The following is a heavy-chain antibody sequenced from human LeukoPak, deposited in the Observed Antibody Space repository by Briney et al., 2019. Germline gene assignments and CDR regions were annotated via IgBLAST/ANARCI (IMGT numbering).Heavy chain of an antibody. Sequence: ASVKVSCKASGGTFSSYAISWVRQAPGQGLEWMGGIIPIFGTANYAQKFRGRVTITADESTSTAYMELSSLRSEDTAVYYCARGERAYCGGDCYRYLGYWGQGTLVTVSS. CDR3: ARGERAYCGGDCYRYLGY. J-gene: IGHJ4*02. D-gene: IGHD2-21*02. V-gene: IGHV1-69*13. CDR1: GGTFSSYA. CDR2: IIPIFGTA.